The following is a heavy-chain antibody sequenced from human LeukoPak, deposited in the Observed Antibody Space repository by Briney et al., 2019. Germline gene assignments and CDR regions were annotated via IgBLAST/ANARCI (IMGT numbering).Heavy chain of an antibody. D-gene: IGHD1-26*01. CDR1: GFPFSSHG. Sequence: GGSLRLSCAGSGFPFSSHGMNWVRQAPGKGLEWVSGISPGGGPTYYADSVKGRFTISRDNAKNSLYLQMNSLRAEDTAVYYCARDGPLIVGATSSLGYWGQGTLVTVSS. CDR2: ISPGGGPT. V-gene: IGHV3-48*03. CDR3: ARDGPLIVGATSSLGY. J-gene: IGHJ4*02.